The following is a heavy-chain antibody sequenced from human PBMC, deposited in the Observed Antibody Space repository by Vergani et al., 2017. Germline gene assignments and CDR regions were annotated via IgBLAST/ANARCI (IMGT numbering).Heavy chain of an antibody. CDR3: AADISRNWFDY. CDR2: IYYSGSS. CDR1: GRSISSGGYY. V-gene: IGHV4-31*03. Sequence: QVQLQESGPGLVKPSQTLSLTCTVSGRSISSGGYYWSWIRQHPGKGLEWIGYIYYSGSSHYNPSLKSRVTISVDSSMNRLFMNLTSVTAADTAVYYCAADISRNWFDYWGQGTLVTVSS. J-gene: IGHJ5*01. D-gene: IGHD3-3*02.